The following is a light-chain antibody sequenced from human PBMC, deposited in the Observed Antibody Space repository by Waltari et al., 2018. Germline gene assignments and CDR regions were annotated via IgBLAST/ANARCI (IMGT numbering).Light chain of an antibody. CDR2: EVT. V-gene: IGLV2-8*01. J-gene: IGLJ2*01. CDR1: SSDVGCYNY. Sequence: QSALTQPPSASGSPGQSVTFSCTGTSSDVGCYNYVSWYQQHPGKAPKLMIYEVTTRPPGVPDRVSGSKSGNTASRTVCGLQAEDEAEYYCSAYVGSDNVVFGGGTKLTVL. CDR3: SAYVGSDNVV.